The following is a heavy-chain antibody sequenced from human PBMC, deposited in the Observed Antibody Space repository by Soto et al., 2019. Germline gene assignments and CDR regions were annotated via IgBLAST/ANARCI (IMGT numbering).Heavy chain of an antibody. CDR1: GGSFSGYY. V-gene: IGHV4-34*01. D-gene: IGHD2-15*01. J-gene: IGHJ5*02. CDR3: ARAPYCSGGSCYEGWFDP. CDR2: INHSGST. Sequence: TSETLSLTCAVYGGSFSGYYWSWIRQPPGKGLEWIGEINHSGSTNYNPSLKSRVTISVDTSKNQFSLKLSSVAAADTAVYYCARAPYCSGGSCYEGWFDPWGQGTLVTVSS.